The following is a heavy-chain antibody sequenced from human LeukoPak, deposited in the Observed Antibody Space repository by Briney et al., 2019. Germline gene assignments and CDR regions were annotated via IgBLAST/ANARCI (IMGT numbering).Heavy chain of an antibody. V-gene: IGHV3-33*01. CDR3: ARAVGPFDI. J-gene: IGHJ3*02. Sequence: PGGSLRLSCAASGFTFSTYGMHWVRQAPGKGLEWVAVIWFDGSIKYYADSVKGRFTISRDNSKNTLYLQMNSLRAEGTAVYYCARAVGPFDIWGQGTIVIVSS. CDR1: GFTFSTYG. CDR2: IWFDGSIK.